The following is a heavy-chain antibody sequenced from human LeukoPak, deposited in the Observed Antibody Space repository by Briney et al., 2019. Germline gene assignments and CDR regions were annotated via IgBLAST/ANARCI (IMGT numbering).Heavy chain of an antibody. Sequence: GGSLRLSCAASGFTFSSYSMNWVRQAPGKGLEWVSSISSSSSYIYYADSVKGRFTISRDNAKNSLYLQMNSLRAEDTAVYYWARERTSHYGDYDWFDPWGQGTLVTVSS. CDR2: ISSSSSYI. J-gene: IGHJ5*02. D-gene: IGHD4-17*01. CDR1: GFTFSSYS. V-gene: IGHV3-21*01. CDR3: ARERTSHYGDYDWFDP.